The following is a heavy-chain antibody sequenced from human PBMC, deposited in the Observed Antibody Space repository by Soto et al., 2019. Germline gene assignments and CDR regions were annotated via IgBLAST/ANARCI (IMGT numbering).Heavy chain of an antibody. V-gene: IGHV1-69*01. CDR2: FVTLLGTR. Sequence: QVHLVQSGAEVKKPGSSVKVSRKASGGTFSTSGIRWVRQAPGQGLEWVGRFVTLLGTRTYAQRFQGRVTITADESTSTAYMELSSLRSEDTAVDYCAREFSSGWAGYWVQGTLVAVSS. CDR3: AREFSSGWAGY. J-gene: IGHJ4*02. CDR1: GGTFSTSG. D-gene: IGHD6-19*01.